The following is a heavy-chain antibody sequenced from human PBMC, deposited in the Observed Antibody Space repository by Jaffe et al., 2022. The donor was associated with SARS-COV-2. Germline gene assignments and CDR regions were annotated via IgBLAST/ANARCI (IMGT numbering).Heavy chain of an antibody. Sequence: QVQLVESGGGVVQPGRSLRLSCAASGFTFSSYGMHWVRQAPGKGLEWVAVISYDGSNKYYADSVKGRFTISRDNSKNTLYLQMNSLRAEDTAVYYCAKDQEGSWYTPAGFDYWGQGTLVTVSS. J-gene: IGHJ4*02. CDR2: ISYDGSNK. CDR3: AKDQEGSWYTPAGFDY. CDR1: GFTFSSYG. D-gene: IGHD6-13*01. V-gene: IGHV3-30*18.